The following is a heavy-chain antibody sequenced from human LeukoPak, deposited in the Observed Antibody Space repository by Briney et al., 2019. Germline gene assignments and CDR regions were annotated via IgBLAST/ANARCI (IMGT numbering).Heavy chain of an antibody. CDR3: ARVGRVTMIVVVKPNWYFDL. CDR1: GGSISSYY. Sequence: SETLSLTCTVSGGSISSYYWSWIRQPPGKGLEWVGYIYYSGSTNYNPSLKSRVNISVDTSKNQFSLKLSSVTAADTAVYHCARVGRVTMIVVVKPNWYFDLWGRGTLVTVSS. CDR2: IYYSGST. D-gene: IGHD3-22*01. J-gene: IGHJ2*01. V-gene: IGHV4-59*01.